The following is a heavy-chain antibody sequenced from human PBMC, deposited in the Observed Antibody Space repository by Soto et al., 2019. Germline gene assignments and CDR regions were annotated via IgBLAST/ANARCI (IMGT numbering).Heavy chain of an antibody. CDR3: AKGGQLKLHPYNWFDP. Sequence: EVQLLESGGGLVQPGGSLRLSCPTSGFTFSNYAMIWIRQAPGKGLEWVSIISGSGNTTYYADSVKGRVTISRDNFKNTLYLHMNSLRAEDTAVYYCAKGGQLKLHPYNWFDPWGQGTLVTVSS. CDR1: GFTFSNYA. J-gene: IGHJ5*02. V-gene: IGHV3-23*01. CDR2: ISGSGNTT. D-gene: IGHD1-1*01.